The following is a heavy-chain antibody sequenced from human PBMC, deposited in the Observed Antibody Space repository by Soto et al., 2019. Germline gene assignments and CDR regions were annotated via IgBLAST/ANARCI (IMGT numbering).Heavy chain of an antibody. Sequence: SETLSLTCTVSGGSVSSGSYYWSWIRQPPGKGLEWIGYIYYSGSTNYNPSLKSRVTITVDTSKNQFSLKLSSVTAADTAVYYCASSQNDLGVSYRIAAAGALFQHWGQGTLVTGSS. CDR2: IYYSGST. CDR1: GGSVSSGSYY. D-gene: IGHD6-13*01. J-gene: IGHJ1*01. CDR3: ASSQNDLGVSYRIAAAGALFQH. V-gene: IGHV4-61*01.